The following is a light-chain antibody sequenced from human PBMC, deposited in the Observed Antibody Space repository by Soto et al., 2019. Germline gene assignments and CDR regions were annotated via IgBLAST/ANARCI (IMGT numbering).Light chain of an antibody. CDR2: DVS. Sequence: QSVLTQPASVSGSPGQSITISCTGASSDVGGNNYVSWYQQYPGKAPKLTVCDVSNRPSGVSYRFSGSKSGNTASLTISGLQAEDEAEYYCCSFAGGSTNVLFGGGTKVTVL. CDR3: CSFAGGSTNVL. J-gene: IGLJ2*01. V-gene: IGLV2-14*01. CDR1: SSDVGGNNY.